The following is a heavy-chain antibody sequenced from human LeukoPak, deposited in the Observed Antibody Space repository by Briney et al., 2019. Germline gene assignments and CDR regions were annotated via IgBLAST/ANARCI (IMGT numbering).Heavy chain of an antibody. Sequence: GGSLRLSCAASGFTVSSNYMSWVRQAPGKGLEWVSVIYSGGSTYYADSVKGRFTISRDNSKNTLYLQMNSLRAEDTAVYYCARKRIGDNSALDGMDVWGQGTTVTVSS. J-gene: IGHJ6*02. V-gene: IGHV3-66*01. CDR1: GFTVSSNY. D-gene: IGHD6-19*01. CDR2: IYSGGST. CDR3: ARKRIGDNSALDGMDV.